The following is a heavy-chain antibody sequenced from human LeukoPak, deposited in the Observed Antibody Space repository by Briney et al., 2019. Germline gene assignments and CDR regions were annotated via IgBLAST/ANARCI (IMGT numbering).Heavy chain of an antibody. J-gene: IGHJ5*02. CDR3: ARLGAVLTSVNWFDP. D-gene: IGHD4-23*01. V-gene: IGHV4-59*01. Sequence: SETLSLTCTVSGGSISSYYWSWIRQPPGKGLEWIGYIYYSGSTNYNPSLKSRVTISVDTSKNQFSLKLSSVTAADTAVYYCARLGAVLTSVNWFDPWGQGTLVTVSS. CDR2: IYYSGST. CDR1: GGSISSYY.